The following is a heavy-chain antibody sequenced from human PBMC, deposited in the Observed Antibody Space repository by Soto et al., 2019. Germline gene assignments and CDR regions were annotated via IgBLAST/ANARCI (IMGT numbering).Heavy chain of an antibody. CDR2: INPNSSYM. CDR3: ARHDTRLTGDGFDI. D-gene: IGHD7-27*01. Sequence: EVQLLESGGGLVNPGGSLRLSCSASGFTFISYSLAWFRQAPGKGIRGVSSINPNSSYMFYADSVRGRFTIFRDYAKNSLHLPMNGLGVEDTGVYYCARHDTRLTGDGFDIWGQGNVVTVSS. V-gene: IGHV3-21*01. CDR1: GFTFISYS. J-gene: IGHJ3*02.